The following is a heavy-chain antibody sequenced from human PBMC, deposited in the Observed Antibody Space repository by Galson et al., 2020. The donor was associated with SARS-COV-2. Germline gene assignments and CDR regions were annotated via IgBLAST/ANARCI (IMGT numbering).Heavy chain of an antibody. Sequence: ETSETLSLTCTVSGAPISRSSNYWGGIRRPPGKGRKGMGSINYSGGTYSNRSPRSQAPISVDTSKNQFSLKLSSVTAADTAVYYCARTYYDFWSGPHGYYYGMDVWGQGTTVTVSS. CDR1: GAPISRSSNY. CDR2: INYSGGT. D-gene: IGHD3-3*01. V-gene: IGHV4-39*01. J-gene: IGHJ6*02. CDR3: ARTYYDFWSGPHGYYYGMDV.